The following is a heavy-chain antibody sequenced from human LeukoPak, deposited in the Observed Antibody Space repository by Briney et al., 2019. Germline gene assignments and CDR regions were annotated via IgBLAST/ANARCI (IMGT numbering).Heavy chain of an antibody. Sequence: GASVKVSCKASGFTFTSSAVQWVRQARGQRLEWIGWIVVGSGNTNYAQKFQERVTITRDMFTSTAYMELSSLRSEDTAVYYCAAASEDIVVVPAVSDAFDIWGQGTMVTVSS. CDR3: AAASEDIVVVPAVSDAFDI. J-gene: IGHJ3*02. V-gene: IGHV1-58*01. CDR1: GFTFTSSA. CDR2: IVVGSGNT. D-gene: IGHD2-2*01.